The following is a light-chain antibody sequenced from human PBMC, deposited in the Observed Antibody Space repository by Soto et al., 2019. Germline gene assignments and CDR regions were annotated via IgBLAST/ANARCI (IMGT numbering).Light chain of an antibody. V-gene: IGKV3-15*01. CDR2: GAS. Sequence: EIVMRQSPVTLSVSPGEGATLSCWASQSIGKDVAWYQQRPGQAPRLLIYGASTRAPGIPARFSGSVSGTDFTLTISGLLSEDFALYYCQQYNNWPRTFGQGTNV. J-gene: IGKJ1*01. CDR3: QQYNNWPRT. CDR1: QSIGKD.